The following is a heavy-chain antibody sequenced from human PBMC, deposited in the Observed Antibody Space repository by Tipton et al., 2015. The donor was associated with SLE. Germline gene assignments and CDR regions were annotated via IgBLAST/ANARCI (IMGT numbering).Heavy chain of an antibody. CDR1: GGSFSGYY. Sequence: TLSLTCAVYGGSFSGYYCSWIRQPPGKGLEWIGEINHSGSTNYNPSLKSRVTISVDTSKNQFSLKLSSVTAADTAVYYCARSSWYRGTYYYYMDVWGTGTTVSAPS. J-gene: IGHJ6*03. V-gene: IGHV4-34*01. CDR3: ARSSWYRGTYYYYMDV. D-gene: IGHD1-1*01. CDR2: INHSGST.